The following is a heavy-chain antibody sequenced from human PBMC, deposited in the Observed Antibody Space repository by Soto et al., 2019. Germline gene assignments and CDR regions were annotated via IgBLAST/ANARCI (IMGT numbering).Heavy chain of an antibody. CDR3: EKDLHGDYVSRAFDI. Sequence: VGSLRLSCAASGFTFSSYAMSWVRQAPGKGLEWVSAISGSGGSTYYADSVKGRFTISRDNSKNTLYLQMNSLRAEDTAVYYCEKDLHGDYVSRAFDIWGQGTMVTVS. D-gene: IGHD4-17*01. V-gene: IGHV3-23*01. CDR1: GFTFSSYA. J-gene: IGHJ3*02. CDR2: ISGSGGST.